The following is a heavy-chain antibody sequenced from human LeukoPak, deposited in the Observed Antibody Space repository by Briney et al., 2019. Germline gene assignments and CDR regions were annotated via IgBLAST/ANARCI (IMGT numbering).Heavy chain of an antibody. CDR3: ARDPGYWYFDL. J-gene: IGHJ2*01. CDR1: GGSISNYY. V-gene: IGHV4-59*01. Sequence: SETLSLTCTVSGGSISNYYWSWIRQPPGKGLEWIGYIYYSGSTNYNPSLKSRVTISVDTSKNQFSLKLSSVTAADTAVYYCARDPGYWYFDLWGRGTLVTVSS. CDR2: IYYSGST.